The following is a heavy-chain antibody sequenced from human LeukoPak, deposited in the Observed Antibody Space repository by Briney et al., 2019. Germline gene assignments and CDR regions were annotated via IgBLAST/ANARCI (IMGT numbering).Heavy chain of an antibody. CDR2: ISSSGSTI. Sequence: GGSLRLSCAASGFTISNNYMSWVRQAPGKGLEWVSYISSSGSTIYYADSVKGRFTISRDNAKNSLYLQMNSLRAEDTAVYYCAELGITMIGGVWGKGTTVTISS. J-gene: IGHJ6*04. D-gene: IGHD3-10*02. V-gene: IGHV3-11*04. CDR3: AELGITMIGGV. CDR1: GFTISNNY.